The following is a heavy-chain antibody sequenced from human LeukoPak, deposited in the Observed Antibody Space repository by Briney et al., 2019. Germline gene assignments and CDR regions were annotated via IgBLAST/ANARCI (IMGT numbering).Heavy chain of an antibody. J-gene: IGHJ4*02. CDR2: IISDGSNI. CDR1: GFTFSRYW. D-gene: IGHD4-11*01. Sequence: GGSLRLSCAASGFTFSRYWMHWVRQVPGKGLGWVSRIISDGSNIIYADSVKGRFNISRDNAKSTMYLEMNSLRAEDTAVYFCSRDQTTAGPSTFDCWGQGTLVTVSP. V-gene: IGHV3-74*01. CDR3: SRDQTTAGPSTFDC.